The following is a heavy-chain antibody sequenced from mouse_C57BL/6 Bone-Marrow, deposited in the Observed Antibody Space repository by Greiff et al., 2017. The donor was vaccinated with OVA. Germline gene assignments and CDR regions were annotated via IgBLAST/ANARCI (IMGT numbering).Heavy chain of an antibody. V-gene: IGHV1-42*01. J-gene: IGHJ2*01. Sequence: EVQLQESGPELVKPGASVKISCKASGYSFTGYYMNWVKQSPEKSLEWIGEINPSTGGTTYNQKFKAKATLTVDKSSSTAYMQLKSLTSEDSAVYYCAATIVTTYFDYWGQGTTLTVSS. CDR3: AATIVTTYFDY. D-gene: IGHD2-5*01. CDR2: INPSTGGT. CDR1: GYSFTGYY.